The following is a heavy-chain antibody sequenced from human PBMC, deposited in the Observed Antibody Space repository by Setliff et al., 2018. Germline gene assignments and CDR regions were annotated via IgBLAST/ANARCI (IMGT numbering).Heavy chain of an antibody. V-gene: IGHV3-30*02. D-gene: IGHD3-22*01. J-gene: IGHJ4*02. CDR1: GFSFSNHG. Sequence: GGSLRLSCAASGFSFSNHGMHWVRQAPGKGLEWVAFIRHDGNNKYFKDSVRGRFTISRDNSKNTVYLQMNSLRPEDTAVYFCAKELIEVLMTGLEFWGQGTMVTVSS. CDR2: IRHDGNNK. CDR3: AKELIEVLMTGLEF.